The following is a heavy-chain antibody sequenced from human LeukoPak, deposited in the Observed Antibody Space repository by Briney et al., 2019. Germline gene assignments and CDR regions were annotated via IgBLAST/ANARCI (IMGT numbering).Heavy chain of an antibody. J-gene: IGHJ3*02. D-gene: IGHD1-26*01. Sequence: PGRSLRLSCAASGFTFSSYGMHWVRQAPGKGLEWVSYISRSSSTISYADSVKGRFTISRDNAKNSLYLQMNSLRDEDTAVYYCARDSASGSYRHAFDIWGQGTMVTVSS. CDR1: GFTFSSYG. CDR2: ISRSSSTI. CDR3: ARDSASGSYRHAFDI. V-gene: IGHV3-48*02.